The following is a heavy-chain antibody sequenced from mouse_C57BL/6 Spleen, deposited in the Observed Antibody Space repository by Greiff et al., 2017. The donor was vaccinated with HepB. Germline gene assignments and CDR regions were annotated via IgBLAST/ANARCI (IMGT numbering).Heavy chain of an antibody. Sequence: EVQLLESGGGLVQPKGSLKLSCAASGFSFNTYAMNWVRQAPGKGLEWVARIRSKSNNYATYYADSVKDRFTISRDDSESMLYLQMNNLKTEDTAMYYCVRHGYYYGSSYVGWYFDVWGTGTTVTVSS. D-gene: IGHD1-1*01. CDR3: VRHGYYYGSSYVGWYFDV. J-gene: IGHJ1*03. V-gene: IGHV10-1*01. CDR2: IRSKSNNYAT. CDR1: GFSFNTYA.